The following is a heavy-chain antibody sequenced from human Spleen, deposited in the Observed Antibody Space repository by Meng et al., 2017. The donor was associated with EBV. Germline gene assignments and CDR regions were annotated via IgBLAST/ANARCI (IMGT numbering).Heavy chain of an antibody. CDR2: INPSDGST. V-gene: IGHV1-46*01. CDR1: GYTFTSYY. Sequence: QVQVVQSGADVKKPGASVKVSCKASGYTFTSYYVHWVRQAPGQGLEWVGIINPSDGSTSYAQKFQGRVTMTRDTSTSTVYMELSSLRSEDTAIYYCSTSQFNYWGQGTLVTVSS. J-gene: IGHJ4*02. D-gene: IGHD2/OR15-2a*01. CDR3: STSQFNY.